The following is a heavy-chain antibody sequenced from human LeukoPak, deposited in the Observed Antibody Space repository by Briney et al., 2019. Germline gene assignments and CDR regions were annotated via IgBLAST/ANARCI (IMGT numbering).Heavy chain of an antibody. CDR3: AKGAYCSGGSCYGRFDY. D-gene: IGHD2-15*01. CDR1: GFTFSSYA. V-gene: IGHV3-23*01. CDR2: ISGSGGST. J-gene: IGHJ4*02. Sequence: GGSLRLSCAASGFTFSSYAMSWVRQAPGKGLERVSAISGSGGSTYYADSVKGRFTISRDNSKNTLYLQMNSLRAEDTAVYYCAKGAYCSGGSCYGRFDYWGQGTLVTVSS.